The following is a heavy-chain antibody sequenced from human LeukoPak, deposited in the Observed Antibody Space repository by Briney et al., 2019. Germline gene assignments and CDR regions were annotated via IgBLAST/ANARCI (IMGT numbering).Heavy chain of an antibody. D-gene: IGHD2-2*01. CDR3: AKDRSSTSCPAFDY. CDR2: ISGSGGST. CDR1: GFTFSSYG. V-gene: IGHV3-23*01. J-gene: IGHJ4*02. Sequence: GGSLRLSCAASGFTFSSYGMSWVRQAPGKGLEWVSAISGSGGSTYYADSVKGRFTISRDNSKNTLYLQMNSLRAEDTAVYYCAKDRSSTSCPAFDYWGQGTLVTVSS.